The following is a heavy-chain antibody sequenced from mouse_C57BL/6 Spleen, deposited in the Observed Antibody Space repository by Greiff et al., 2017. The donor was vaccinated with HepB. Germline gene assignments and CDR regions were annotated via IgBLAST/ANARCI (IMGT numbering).Heavy chain of an antibody. J-gene: IGHJ2*01. Sequence: EVQWVESGGGLVKPGGSLKLSCAASGFTFSDYGMHWVRQAPEKGLEWVAYISSGSSTIYYADTVKGRFTISRDNAKNTLFLQMTSLRSEDTAMYYCARPYDYDETGYFDYWGQGTTLTVSS. CDR1: GFTFSDYG. CDR3: ARPYDYDETGYFDY. D-gene: IGHD2-4*01. V-gene: IGHV5-17*01. CDR2: ISSGSSTI.